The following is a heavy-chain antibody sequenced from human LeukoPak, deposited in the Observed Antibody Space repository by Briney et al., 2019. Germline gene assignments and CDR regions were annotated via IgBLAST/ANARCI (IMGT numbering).Heavy chain of an antibody. D-gene: IGHD3-9*01. CDR1: GYTFTSYG. J-gene: IGHJ5*02. Sequence: ASVKVSCKASGYTFTSYGISWVRQAPGQGLEWMGWISAYNGNTNYAQKFQGRVTITRDTSASTAYMELSSLRSEDTAVYYCARRALRYFDWSNWFDPWGQGTLVTVSS. V-gene: IGHV1-18*01. CDR3: ARRALRYFDWSNWFDP. CDR2: ISAYNGNT.